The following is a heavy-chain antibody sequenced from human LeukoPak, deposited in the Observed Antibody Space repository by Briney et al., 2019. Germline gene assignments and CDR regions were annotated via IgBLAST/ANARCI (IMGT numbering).Heavy chain of an antibody. J-gene: IGHJ4*02. CDR1: GFTFSSYA. CDR2: ISYDGSNQ. CDR3: AKVLEYYSSSLFDY. D-gene: IGHD6-6*01. Sequence: GRSLRLSCEVSGFTFSSYAIHWVRQAPGKGLEWVASISYDGSNQYYADFVKGRFTISRDNSKDTLYLQMNSLRAEDTAVYYCAKVLEYYSSSLFDYWGQGTLVTVSS. V-gene: IGHV3-30*18.